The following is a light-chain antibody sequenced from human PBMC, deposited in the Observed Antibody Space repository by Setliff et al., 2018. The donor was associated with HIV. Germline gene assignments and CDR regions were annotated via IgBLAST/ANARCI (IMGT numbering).Light chain of an antibody. CDR3: SSYTSSSTYV. J-gene: IGLJ1*01. CDR2: DVS. CDR1: SSDVGGYNN. V-gene: IGLV2-14*03. Sequence: QSVLTQPASLPGSPGQSITISCTGTSSDVGGYNNVSCYQHHQAKAPKLIFSDVSKRPSGVSSCFSGSKSGNPASLTISGLQTEDGADYYCSSYTSSSTYVFGTGTKVTVL.